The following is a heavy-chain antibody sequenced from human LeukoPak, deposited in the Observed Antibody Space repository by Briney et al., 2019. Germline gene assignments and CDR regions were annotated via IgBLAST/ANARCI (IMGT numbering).Heavy chain of an antibody. CDR2: ISSSSSYI. V-gene: IGHV3-21*01. Sequence: GGSLRLSCAASGFTFSSYGMNWVRQAPGKGLEWVSSISSSSSYIYYADSVKGRFTISRDNAKNSLYLQMNSLRAEDTAVYYCARENRRDGYNYFDYWGQGTLVTVSS. J-gene: IGHJ4*02. CDR1: GFTFSSYG. D-gene: IGHD5-24*01. CDR3: ARENRRDGYNYFDY.